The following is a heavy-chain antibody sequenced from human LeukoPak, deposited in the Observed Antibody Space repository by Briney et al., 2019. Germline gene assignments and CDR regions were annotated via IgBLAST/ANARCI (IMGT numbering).Heavy chain of an antibody. CDR3: AREAAYNGSSSQASFYFDY. CDR2: IIPMFDKT. V-gene: IGHV1-69*13. Sequence: SVKVSCKASGGTFGSYSITWVRQTPGQGLEWMGGIIPMFDKTNYAQKFLGRLTITADESTTTAYMELNSLGSQDTGIYYCAREAAYNGSSSQASFYFDYWGQGTLVTVSS. J-gene: IGHJ4*02. CDR1: GGTFGSYS. D-gene: IGHD6-6*01.